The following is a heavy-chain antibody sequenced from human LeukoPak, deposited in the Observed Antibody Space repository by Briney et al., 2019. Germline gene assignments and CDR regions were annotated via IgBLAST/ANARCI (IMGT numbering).Heavy chain of an antibody. Sequence: ASVKVSCKASGYTFTSYDINWVRQATGQGLEWMGWMNPNSGNTGYAQKFQGRVTMTRDTSISTAYVELSRLRSDDTAVYYCASTLEYSSGLGHWGQGTLVTVFS. D-gene: IGHD6-19*01. V-gene: IGHV1-8*01. J-gene: IGHJ4*02. CDR1: GYTFTSYD. CDR3: ASTLEYSSGLGH. CDR2: MNPNSGNT.